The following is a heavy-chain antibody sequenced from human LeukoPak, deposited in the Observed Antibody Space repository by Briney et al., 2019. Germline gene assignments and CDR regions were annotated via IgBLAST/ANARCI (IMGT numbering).Heavy chain of an antibody. CDR1: GVSFSGYY. CDR2: INHSGST. V-gene: IGHV4-34*01. Sequence: SETLSLTCAVYGVSFSGYYWSWIRQPPGKGLEWIGEINHSGSTNYNPSLKSRVTISVDTSKNQFSLKLSSVTAADTAVYYCARGIIAAAGPFDPWGQGTLVTVSS. D-gene: IGHD6-13*01. CDR3: ARGIIAAAGPFDP. J-gene: IGHJ5*02.